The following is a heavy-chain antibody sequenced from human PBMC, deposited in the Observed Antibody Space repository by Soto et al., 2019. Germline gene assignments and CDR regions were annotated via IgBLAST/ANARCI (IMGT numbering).Heavy chain of an antibody. Sequence: SETLSLTCSVCGGSMRYYCLTWIRQRAGGGLEWIGYVYNSGSTNYNPSLKSRVTISEDTSKNQFSLRVNSMTAAETAVYYCARYRRTATDGYSPDDWGQGILVTVSS. CDR3: ARYRRTATDGYSPDD. V-gene: IGHV4-59*01. J-gene: IGHJ4*02. D-gene: IGHD4-4*01. CDR2: VYNSGST. CDR1: GGSMRYYC.